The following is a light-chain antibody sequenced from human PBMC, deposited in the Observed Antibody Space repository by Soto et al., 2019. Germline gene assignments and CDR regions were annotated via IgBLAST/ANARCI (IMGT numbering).Light chain of an antibody. CDR1: QSISSY. J-gene: IGKJ3*01. V-gene: IGKV1-39*01. CDR2: AAS. Sequence: DIQMTQSPSSLSASVGDRVTITCRASQSISSYLNWYQQKPGKAPKLLIYAASSLQSGVPSRFSGSGSGTDFTLTISRLEPEDFAVYYCQQYGSSQFTFGPGTKLNIK. CDR3: QQYGSSQFT.